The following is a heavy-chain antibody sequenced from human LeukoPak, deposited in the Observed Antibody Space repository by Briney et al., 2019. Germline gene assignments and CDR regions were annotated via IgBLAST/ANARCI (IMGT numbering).Heavy chain of an antibody. J-gene: IGHJ4*02. CDR3: ARIAYGDYATHDH. CDR1: GYMFTAYY. Sequence: ASVKVSCKAAGYMFTAYYIHWVRQAPGQGLEWMGWINPNSGDTYYVQKFQGRVTMTRDTSLTTAYMELNRLGSDDTAMFHCARIAYGDYATHDHWGQGTLVPVSS. D-gene: IGHD4-17*01. CDR2: INPNSGDT. V-gene: IGHV1-2*02.